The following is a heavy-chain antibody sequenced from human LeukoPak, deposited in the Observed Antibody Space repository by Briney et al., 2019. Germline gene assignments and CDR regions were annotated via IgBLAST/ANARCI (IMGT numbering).Heavy chain of an antibody. CDR2: FDPEDCET. Sequence: GASVKVSCKVSGYTLLELSMHWVRPPPRKGRAWMGGFDPEDCETIYAQKFQGRVTMTEETSTNTAYMELSSLRSEDTAVYYCATEGRSRGIAAPYGMDVWGQGTTVTVSS. J-gene: IGHJ6*02. V-gene: IGHV1-24*01. CDR1: GYTLLELS. CDR3: ATEGRSRGIAAPYGMDV. D-gene: IGHD6-6*01.